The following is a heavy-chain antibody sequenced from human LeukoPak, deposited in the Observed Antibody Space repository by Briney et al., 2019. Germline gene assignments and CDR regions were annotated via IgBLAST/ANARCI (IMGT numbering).Heavy chain of an antibody. CDR1: GFTFSSYS. CDR3: AKDIGVDEFDY. D-gene: IGHD5/OR15-5a*01. V-gene: IGHV3-43*02. CDR2: ISGDGGST. Sequence: GGSLRLSCAASGFTFSSYSMNWVRQAPGKGLEWVSLISGDGGSTYYADSVKGRFTISRDNSKNSLYLQMNSLRTEDTALYYCAKDIGVDEFDYWGQGTLVTVSS. J-gene: IGHJ4*02.